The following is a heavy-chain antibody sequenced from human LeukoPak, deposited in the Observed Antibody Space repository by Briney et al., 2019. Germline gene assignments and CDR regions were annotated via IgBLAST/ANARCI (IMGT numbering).Heavy chain of an antibody. CDR1: GFTFSSYA. Sequence: PGGSLRLSCAASGFTFSSYAMSWVRQAPGKGLEWVSGINWNGGSTGYADSVKGRFTISRDNAKNSLYLQMNSLRAEDTALYYCARVGKRSSADYFDYWGQGTLVTVSS. D-gene: IGHD6-6*01. V-gene: IGHV3-20*04. CDR3: ARVGKRSSADYFDY. CDR2: INWNGGST. J-gene: IGHJ4*02.